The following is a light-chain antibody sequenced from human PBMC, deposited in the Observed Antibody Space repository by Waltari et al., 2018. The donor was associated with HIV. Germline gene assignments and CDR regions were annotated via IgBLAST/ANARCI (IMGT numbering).Light chain of an antibody. Sequence: HLSQSTSTFSYSLGPRVTITCRASQSISNWLAWYQQKPGKAPKLLIYKASTLESGVPSRFSGSGSETEFTLTISSLQPDDFATYYCQQFNSYSGAFGQGTKVEIK. CDR2: KAS. V-gene: IGKV1-5*03. J-gene: IGKJ1*01. CDR3: QQFNSYSGA. CDR1: QSISNW.